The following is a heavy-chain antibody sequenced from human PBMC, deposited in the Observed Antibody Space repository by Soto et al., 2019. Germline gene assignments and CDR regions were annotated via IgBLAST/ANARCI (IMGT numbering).Heavy chain of an antibody. Sequence: QVQLQESCPGLVKPSETLSLTCTVSGGSISSYYWSWIRQPPGKGLEWIGYIYYSGSTNYNPSLKSRVTISVDTSKNQFSLKLSSVTAADTAVYYCARDSSSSWYGYYYYGMDVWGQGTTVTVSS. CDR1: GGSISSYY. J-gene: IGHJ6*02. CDR2: IYYSGST. V-gene: IGHV4-59*01. D-gene: IGHD6-13*01. CDR3: ARDSSSSWYGYYYYGMDV.